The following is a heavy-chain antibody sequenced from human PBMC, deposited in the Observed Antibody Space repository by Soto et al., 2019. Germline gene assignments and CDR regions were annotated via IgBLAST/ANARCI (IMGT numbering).Heavy chain of an antibody. CDR1: GGSISRYY. J-gene: IGHJ4*02. V-gene: IGHV4-59*01. CDR3: VRDDYGGKGGS. Sequence: QVQLQESGPGLVKPSETLSLTCTVSGGSISRYYLNWIRQSPGKGLEWIGYIYYSGSTNYNPSLKSRVTISVDTSKNEFSLKLNSVTAADTAVYYCVRDDYGGKGGSWGQGTLVTVSS. D-gene: IGHD4-17*01. CDR2: IYYSGST.